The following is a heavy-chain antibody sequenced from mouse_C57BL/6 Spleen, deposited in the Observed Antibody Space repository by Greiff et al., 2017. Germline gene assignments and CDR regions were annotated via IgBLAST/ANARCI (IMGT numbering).Heavy chain of an antibody. CDR1: GYTFTSYW. D-gene: IGHD2-3*01. CDR3: ARGDGDY. Sequence: QVQLQQPGAELVMPGASVKLSCKASGYTFTSYWMHWVKQRPGQGLEWIGEIDPSDSYTNYNQKFKGKSTLTVDKSSSTAYMQLSSLTSEGSAVYYCARGDGDYWGQGTSVTVSS. J-gene: IGHJ4*01. CDR2: IDPSDSYT. V-gene: IGHV1-69*01.